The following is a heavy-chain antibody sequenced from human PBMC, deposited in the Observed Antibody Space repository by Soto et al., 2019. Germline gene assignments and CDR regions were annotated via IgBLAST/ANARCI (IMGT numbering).Heavy chain of an antibody. CDR1: GFTFNSYG. J-gene: IGHJ6*02. CDR3: ARTRSAWSDFPYYSLDV. CDR2: ISYDSTKT. V-gene: IGHV3-30*03. Sequence: QVQLVESGGGVVQPGRSLRLSCAASGFTFNSYGMHWVRQGPGNGLEWVAFISYDSTKTYYADSVKGRFTISRDNSNSALYVKMNSLTGEDTAVYYCARTRSAWSDFPYYSLDVWGQGTTVPVSS. D-gene: IGHD1-26*01.